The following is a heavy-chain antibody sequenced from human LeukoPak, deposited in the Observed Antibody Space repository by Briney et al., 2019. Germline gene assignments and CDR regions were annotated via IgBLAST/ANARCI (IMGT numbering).Heavy chain of an antibody. CDR2: INPNSGGT. CDR3: ARGGITMVRGVIPDAFDI. J-gene: IGHJ3*02. Sequence: GASVKVSCKASGYTFTGYYMHWVRQAPGQGLEWMGRINPNSGGTNYAQKFQGRVTMTRDTSISTAYMELSRLRSDDTAVYYCARGGITMVRGVIPDAFDIWGQGTTVSVSS. D-gene: IGHD3-10*01. CDR1: GYTFTGYY. V-gene: IGHV1-2*06.